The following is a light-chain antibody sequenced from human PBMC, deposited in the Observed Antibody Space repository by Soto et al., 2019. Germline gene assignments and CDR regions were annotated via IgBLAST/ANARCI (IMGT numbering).Light chain of an antibody. CDR2: GAY. Sequence: EIVMTQSPATLSVSPGERATLSCRASQSVRSKLAWYQQKSGQAPRLIIYGAYTRATGIPARFSGSGSGTEFTLTISSLQSEDFAVYYCQQYSNWPPFTFGPGTKVDIK. V-gene: IGKV3-15*01. CDR3: QQYSNWPPFT. J-gene: IGKJ3*01. CDR1: QSVRSK.